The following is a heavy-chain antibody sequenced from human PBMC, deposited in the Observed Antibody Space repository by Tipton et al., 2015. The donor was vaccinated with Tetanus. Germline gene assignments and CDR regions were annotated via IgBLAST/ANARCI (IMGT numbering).Heavy chain of an antibody. CDR1: GGSISSSPYY. Sequence: TLSLTCTVSGGSISSSPYYWDWIRQPPGKGLEWIGSVSYSGTTNYTPSLKSRITISRDTSKNQFSLRLSSVTAADTAVYYCARRDYSDSSVDNWGQGTLVTVSS. J-gene: IGHJ4*02. CDR3: ARRDYSDSSVDN. V-gene: IGHV4-39*01. D-gene: IGHD3-22*01. CDR2: VSYSGTT.